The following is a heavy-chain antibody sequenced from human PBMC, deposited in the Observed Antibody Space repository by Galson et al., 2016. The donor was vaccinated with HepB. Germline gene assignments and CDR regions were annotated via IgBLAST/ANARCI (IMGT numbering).Heavy chain of an antibody. CDR1: RFPFSDYY. J-gene: IGHJ6*03. V-gene: IGHV3-11*06. CDR3: ARVLRYHYMDV. Sequence: SLRLSCAASRFPFSDYYMTWIRQAPGKGLQRISHISSDSSYTNYADSVKGRFTISRDNAKNSLNLQMNSLRAEDTAVYYCARVLRYHYMDVWGKGTTVTVSS. D-gene: IGHD3-10*02. CDR2: ISSDSSYT.